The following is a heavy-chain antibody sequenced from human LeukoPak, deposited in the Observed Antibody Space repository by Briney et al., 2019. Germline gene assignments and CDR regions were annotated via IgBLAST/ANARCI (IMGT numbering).Heavy chain of an antibody. CDR1: GGSISSGGYY. V-gene: IGHV4-30-2*01. CDR3: ARDRGSSPYYFDY. Sequence: PSETLSLTCTVSGGSISSGGYYWSWIRQPPGKGLEWIGYIYHSGSTYYNPSLKSRVNISVDRSKNQFSLKLSSVTAADTAVYYCARDRGSSPYYFDYWGQGTLVTVSS. CDR2: IYHSGST. D-gene: IGHD6-13*01. J-gene: IGHJ4*02.